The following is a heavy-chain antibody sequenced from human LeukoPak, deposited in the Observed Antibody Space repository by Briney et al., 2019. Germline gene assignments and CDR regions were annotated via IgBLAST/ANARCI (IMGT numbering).Heavy chain of an antibody. D-gene: IGHD5-12*01. Sequence: SETLSLTCTVSGGSISSSSYYWGWLRQPPGRGREWFGSIYYSGSTYYNPSIKSRVTISVDTSKNQFSLKLSSVTAADPAVYYCARGRGIVATISDSGGQGTLVTVS. CDR2: IYYSGST. V-gene: IGHV4-39*07. CDR1: GGSISSSSYY. J-gene: IGHJ4*02. CDR3: ARGRGIVATISDS.